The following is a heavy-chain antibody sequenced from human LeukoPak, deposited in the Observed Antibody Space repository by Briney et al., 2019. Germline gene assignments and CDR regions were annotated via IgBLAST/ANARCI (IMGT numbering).Heavy chain of an antibody. D-gene: IGHD3-22*01. V-gene: IGHV1-18*01. Sequence: GASVKVSCKASGYTFTSYGISWVRQAPGQGLEWMGWISAYNGNTNYAQKLQGRGTMTTDTSTSPAYMELRGLRSDDKDVYYCARHEGRGYDSSRYYFRGWGQGTLVTVSS. J-gene: IGHJ4*02. CDR1: GYTFTSYG. CDR2: ISAYNGNT. CDR3: ARHEGRGYDSSRYYFRG.